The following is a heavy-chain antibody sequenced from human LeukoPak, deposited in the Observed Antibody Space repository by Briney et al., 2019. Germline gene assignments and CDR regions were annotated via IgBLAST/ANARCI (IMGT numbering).Heavy chain of an antibody. V-gene: IGHV1-18*01. CDR3: AKLAVDWNLLAVAFDI. D-gene: IGHD1-1*01. CDR2: ISAYNGNT. J-gene: IGHJ3*02. CDR1: GYTFTSYG. Sequence: ASVKVSCKASGYTFTSYGISWVRQAPGQGLEWMGWISAYNGNTNYAQKLQGRVTMTTDTSTSTAYMELRSLRSDDTAVYYCAKLAVDWNLLAVAFDIWGQGTMVTVSS.